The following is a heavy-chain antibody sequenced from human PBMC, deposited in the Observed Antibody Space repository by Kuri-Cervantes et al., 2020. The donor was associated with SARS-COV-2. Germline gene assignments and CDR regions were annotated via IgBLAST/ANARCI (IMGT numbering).Heavy chain of an antibody. CDR1: GFTFSSYW. Sequence: GGSLRLSCAASGFTFSSYWMSWVRQAPGKGLEWVANIKQDGSEKYYVDSVKGRFTISRDNAKNSLYLQMNSLRAEDTAVYYCARDKGFLEWWDYYYYGMDVWGQGTTVTVSS. CDR2: IKQDGSEK. J-gene: IGHJ6*02. D-gene: IGHD3-3*01. V-gene: IGHV3-7*01. CDR3: ARDKGFLEWWDYYYYGMDV.